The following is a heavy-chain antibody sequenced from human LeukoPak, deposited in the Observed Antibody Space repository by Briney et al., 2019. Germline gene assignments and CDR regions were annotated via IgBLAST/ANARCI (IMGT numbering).Heavy chain of an antibody. J-gene: IGHJ4*02. CDR3: ARRSDDYDSSAYYH. Sequence: ASVKASCKASGGTFSSYAISWVRQAPGQGLEWMGGIIPIFGTANYAQKFQGRVTITADKSTSTAYMELSSLRSEDTAVYYCARRSDDYDSSAYYHWGQGTLVTVSS. D-gene: IGHD3-22*01. V-gene: IGHV1-69*06. CDR2: IIPIFGTA. CDR1: GGTFSSYA.